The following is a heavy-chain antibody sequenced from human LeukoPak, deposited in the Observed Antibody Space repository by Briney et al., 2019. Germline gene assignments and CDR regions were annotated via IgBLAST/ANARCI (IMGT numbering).Heavy chain of an antibody. J-gene: IGHJ4*02. CDR1: GYTFTGYH. Sequence: GASVKVSCKASGYTFTGYHMHWVRQAPGQGLEWMGWINPNSGGTNYAQKFQGRVTMTRDTSISTAYMELRSLRSDDTAVYYCARKTPYYYDSSGSNFDYWGQGTLVTVSS. CDR3: ARKTPYYYDSSGSNFDY. D-gene: IGHD3-22*01. CDR2: INPNSGGT. V-gene: IGHV1-2*02.